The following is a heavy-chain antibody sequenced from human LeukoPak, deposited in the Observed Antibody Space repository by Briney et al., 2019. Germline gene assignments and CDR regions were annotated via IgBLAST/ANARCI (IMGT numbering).Heavy chain of an antibody. D-gene: IGHD2-2*02. J-gene: IGHJ4*02. CDR2: ISGSGDST. CDR3: AKSDCTGASCYTQKD. V-gene: IGHV3-23*01. CDR1: GFTFSSFA. Sequence: GGSLRLSCAASGFTFSSFAMNWVRQAPGKGLEWVSVISGSGDSTNYADSVKGRFTTSRDNSKNTLYLQMNSLRAEDTALYYCAKSDCTGASCYTQKDWGQGALVTVSS.